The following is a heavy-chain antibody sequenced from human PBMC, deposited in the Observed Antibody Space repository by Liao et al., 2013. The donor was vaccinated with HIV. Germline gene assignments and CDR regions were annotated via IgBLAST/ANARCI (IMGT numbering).Heavy chain of an antibody. J-gene: IGHJ6*03. D-gene: IGHD3-9*01. CDR3: AGGGGRYFELGPSYYYMDV. CDR2: IYYSGST. CDR1: GGSISSGDYY. Sequence: QMQLQESGPGLVQPSQTLSLTCTVSGGSISSGDYYWSWIRQPPGKGLEWIGYIYYSGSTYYNPSLKSRVTISVDTSKNQFSLKLTSVTAADTAVYYCAGGGGRYFELGPSYYYMDVWGKGTTVTVSS. V-gene: IGHV4-30-4*08.